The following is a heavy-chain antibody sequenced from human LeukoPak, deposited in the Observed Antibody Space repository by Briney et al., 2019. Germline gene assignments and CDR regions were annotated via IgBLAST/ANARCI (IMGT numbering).Heavy chain of an antibody. CDR2: IYPGDSDT. D-gene: IGHD2-15*01. J-gene: IGHJ4*02. CDR3: ARGYCSGGSCYDY. Sequence: GESLKISCKGSGYSFTSYWIGWVRQMPGKGLERMGIIYPGDSDTRYSPSFQGQVTISADKSISTAYLQWSSLKASDTTMYCCARGYCSGGSCYDYWGQGTLVTVSS. CDR1: GYSFTSYW. V-gene: IGHV5-51*01.